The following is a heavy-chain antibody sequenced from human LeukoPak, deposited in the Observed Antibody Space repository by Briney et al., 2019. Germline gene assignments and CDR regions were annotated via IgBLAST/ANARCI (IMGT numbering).Heavy chain of an antibody. D-gene: IGHD3-22*01. CDR1: GGTFSSYA. CDR3: ARDRVPYYYDSSGYYPGPHDY. CDR2: IIPIFGTA. Sequence: GASVKVSCKASGGTFSSYAISWVRQAPGQGLEWMGGIIPIFGTANYAQKFQGRVTITADESTSTAYMELSSLRSEDTAVYYCARDRVPYYYDSSGYYPGPHDYWGQGTLVTVSS. V-gene: IGHV1-69*13. J-gene: IGHJ4*02.